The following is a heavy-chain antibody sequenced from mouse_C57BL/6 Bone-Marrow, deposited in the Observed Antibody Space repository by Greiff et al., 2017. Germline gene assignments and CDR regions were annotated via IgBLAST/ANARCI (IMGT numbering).Heavy chain of an antibody. V-gene: IGHV1-9*01. CDR3: ARSLPFAY. CDR2: ILPGSGST. CDR1: GYTFTGYW. Sequence: QVQLQQSGAELMKPGASVKLSCKATGYTFTGYWIEWVKQRPGHGLEWIGEILPGSGSTNYNEKFKGKATLTADTSSNTAYMQLSSLTTEDSALYYCARSLPFAYWGQVTLVTVAA. J-gene: IGHJ3*01.